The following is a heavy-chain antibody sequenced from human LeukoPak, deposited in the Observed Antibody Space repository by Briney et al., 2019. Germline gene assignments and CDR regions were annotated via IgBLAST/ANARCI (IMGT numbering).Heavy chain of an antibody. CDR2: MNPNSGNT. Sequence: ASVKVSCKASGYTFTSYDINWVRQATGQGLEWMGWMNPNSGNTGYAQKFQGRVTMTRNTSISTAYMELSSLRSEDTAVYYCARGSSWSRYYYYYYMDVWGKGTTVTVSS. CDR1: GYTFTSYD. CDR3: ARGSSWSRYYYYYYMDV. V-gene: IGHV1-8*01. D-gene: IGHD6-13*01. J-gene: IGHJ6*03.